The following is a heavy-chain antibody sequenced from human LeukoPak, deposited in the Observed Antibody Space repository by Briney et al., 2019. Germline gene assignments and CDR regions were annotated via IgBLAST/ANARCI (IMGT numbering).Heavy chain of an antibody. CDR1: GYSFTSYW. CDR2: IYPGDFDT. CDR3: ARGGVVDSNPFDY. Sequence: GESLKISCKGSGYSFTSYWIGWVRQMPGKGLEWMGIIYPGDFDTRYSPSFQGQVTISADKSISTAYLQWSSLKASDTAMYYYARGGVVDSNPFDYWGQGTLVTVSS. V-gene: IGHV5-51*01. D-gene: IGHD3-9*01. J-gene: IGHJ4*02.